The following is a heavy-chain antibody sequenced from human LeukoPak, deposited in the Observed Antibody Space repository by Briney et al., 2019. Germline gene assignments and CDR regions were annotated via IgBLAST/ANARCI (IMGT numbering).Heavy chain of an antibody. CDR3: ARDGPWKYSSGWYSYFDY. CDR2: IWYDGSNK. CDR1: GFTFSSYG. J-gene: IGHJ4*02. D-gene: IGHD6-19*01. V-gene: IGHV3-33*08. Sequence: PGGSLRLSCVASGFTFSSYGMHWVRQAPGKGLEWVAVIWYDGSNKYYADSVKGRFTISRDNSKNTLYLQMNSLRAEDTAVYYCARDGPWKYSSGWYSYFDYWGQGTLVTVSS.